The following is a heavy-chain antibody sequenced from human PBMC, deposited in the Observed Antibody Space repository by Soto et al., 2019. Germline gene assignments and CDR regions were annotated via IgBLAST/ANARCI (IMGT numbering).Heavy chain of an antibody. J-gene: IGHJ6*02. V-gene: IGHV3-23*01. CDR1: GFPFSSYA. Sequence: GGSLRLSCAASGFPFSSYAMSWVRQAPGKGLEWVSAISGSGGSTYYADSVKGRFTISRDNSKNTLYLQMNSLRAEDTAVYYCSSGSYGPYYYGMDVWGQGTTVTVSS. CDR2: ISGSGGST. CDR3: SSGSYGPYYYGMDV. D-gene: IGHD1-26*01.